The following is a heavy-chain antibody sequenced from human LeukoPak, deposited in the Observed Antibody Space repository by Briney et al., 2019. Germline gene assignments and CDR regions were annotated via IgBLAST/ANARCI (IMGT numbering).Heavy chain of an antibody. D-gene: IGHD6-19*01. Sequence: GASVKVSCKASGYTFTGYYMHWVRQAPGQGLEWMGWINPNSGATNYAQKFQGRVTMTRDTSISTAYMELSRLRSDDTAVYYCARDKGWHEFDYWGQGTLVTVSS. J-gene: IGHJ4*02. CDR1: GYTFTGYY. V-gene: IGHV1-2*02. CDR2: INPNSGAT. CDR3: ARDKGWHEFDY.